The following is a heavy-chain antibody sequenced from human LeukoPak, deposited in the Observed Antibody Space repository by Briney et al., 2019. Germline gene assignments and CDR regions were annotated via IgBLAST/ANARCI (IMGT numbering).Heavy chain of an antibody. D-gene: IGHD6-19*01. CDR1: GFTFSSYW. J-gene: IGHJ4*02. Sequence: GSLRLSCAASGFTFSSYWMHWVRQAPGKGLVWVSRIKTDGSDTSYADSVKGRFTISRDNAKNTLYLQMNSMSAEDTAVYYCARGGSSGCLDYWGQGTLVTVSS. CDR3: ARGGSSGCLDY. V-gene: IGHV3-74*01. CDR2: IKTDGSDT.